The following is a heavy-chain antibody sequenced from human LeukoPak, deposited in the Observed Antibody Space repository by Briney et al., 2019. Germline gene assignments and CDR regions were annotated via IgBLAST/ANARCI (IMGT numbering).Heavy chain of an antibody. CDR2: IYYSGGT. V-gene: IGHV4-59*01. D-gene: IGHD4-17*01. Sequence: PSETLSLTCTVSGGSINYYYWMWIRQPPGKGLEWIGYIYYSGGTHYNPSLKSRVTMLVDTSKNQFSLKLTAVTAADTAVYYCASLSYGDYIMEWGQGTLVTVSS. CDR1: GGSINYYY. CDR3: ASLSYGDYIME. J-gene: IGHJ4*02.